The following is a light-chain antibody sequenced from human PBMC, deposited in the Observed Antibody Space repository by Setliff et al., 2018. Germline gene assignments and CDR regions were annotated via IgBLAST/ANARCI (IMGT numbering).Light chain of an antibody. CDR1: IGDVGAYDF. Sequence: SVLTQPASVSGSPGQSITISCSGTIGDVGAYDFVSWYQHHPGKAPKLVIYEVTNRPSGISNRFSGSKSGNSASLIISGLQAEDEADYYCSAYTSSSTYVFGTGTRSPS. J-gene: IGLJ1*01. V-gene: IGLV2-14*01. CDR2: EVT. CDR3: SAYTSSSTYV.